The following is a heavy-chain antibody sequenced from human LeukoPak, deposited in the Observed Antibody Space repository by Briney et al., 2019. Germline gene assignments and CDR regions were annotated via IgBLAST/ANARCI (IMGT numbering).Heavy chain of an antibody. CDR3: ARVGFYAFDI. Sequence: SGGSLRLSCAASGFTFSRYWMSWVRQAPGKGLEWVANIKHDESEKYYVDSVKGRFSISRDNAKNSLYLQMNSLRAEDTAEYYCARVGFYAFDIWGQGTKVTVSS. D-gene: IGHD3-3*01. J-gene: IGHJ3*02. CDR1: GFTFSRYW. V-gene: IGHV3-7*04. CDR2: IKHDESEK.